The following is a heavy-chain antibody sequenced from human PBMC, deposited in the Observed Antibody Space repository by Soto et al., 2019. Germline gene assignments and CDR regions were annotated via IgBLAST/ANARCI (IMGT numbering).Heavy chain of an antibody. D-gene: IGHD2-21*02. CDR2: IYYSRSI. V-gene: IGHV4-30-4*08. Sequence: QVQLQQSGPGLVKPSQTLSLTCTVSGGSISSDNYHWTWIRQSPGKGLEWIGYIYYSRSIFYNPSFKSRVTISVDTSKNQCSLQLSSVTAADTAVYFCAREDEGGDRDYYGLDVWGQGTTVTVSS. CDR3: AREDEGGDRDYYGLDV. J-gene: IGHJ6*02. CDR1: GGSISSDNYH.